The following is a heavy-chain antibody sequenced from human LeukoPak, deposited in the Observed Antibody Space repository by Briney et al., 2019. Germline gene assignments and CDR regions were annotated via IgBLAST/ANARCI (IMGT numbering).Heavy chain of an antibody. CDR2: ISSSSSTI. J-gene: IGHJ4*02. CDR1: GFTFSSYS. D-gene: IGHD5-24*01. Sequence: GGFLRLSCAASGFTFSSYSMNWVRQAPGKGLEWVSYISSSSSTIYYADSVKGRFTISRDNAKNSLYLQMNSLRAEDTAVYYCARARGDGYNSADYWGQGTLVTVSS. CDR3: ARARGDGYNSADY. V-gene: IGHV3-48*04.